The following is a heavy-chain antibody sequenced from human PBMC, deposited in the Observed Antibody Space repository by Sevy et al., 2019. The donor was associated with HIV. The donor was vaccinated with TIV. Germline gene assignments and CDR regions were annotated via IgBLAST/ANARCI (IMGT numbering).Heavy chain of an antibody. CDR3: AKEDDAFDV. Sequence: GGSLRLSCAASGFTFSGYAMHWVRQAPGKGLECVAGLWSHGRREYYADFAKGRFTISRDNSKNTVYLHMDSLRTDDTAVYYCAKEDDAFDVWGQGTMVTVSS. CDR2: LWSHGRRE. V-gene: IGHV3-33*03. J-gene: IGHJ3*01. CDR1: GFTFSGYA.